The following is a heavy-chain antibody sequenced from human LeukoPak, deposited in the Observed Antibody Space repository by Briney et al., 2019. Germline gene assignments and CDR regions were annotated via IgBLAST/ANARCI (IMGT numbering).Heavy chain of an antibody. CDR1: GFTFDNFW. D-gene: IGHD5-12*01. V-gene: IGHV3-7*05. J-gene: IGHJ4*02. Sequence: PGGSLRLSCAASGFTFDNFWMSWVRQAPGKGLEWVANIKQDGSEKYYVDSVKGRFTISRDNAKNSLYLQMNSLRAEDTALYYCARPFVSGHDFLGPRDSWGQGTLVTVSS. CDR3: ARPFVSGHDFLGPRDS. CDR2: IKQDGSEK.